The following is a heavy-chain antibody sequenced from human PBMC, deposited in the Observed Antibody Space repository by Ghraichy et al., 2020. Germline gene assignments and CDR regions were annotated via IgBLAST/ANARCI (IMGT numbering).Heavy chain of an antibody. Sequence: SGPTLVKPTQTLTLTCTFSGFSLSTSGVGVGWIRQPPGKALEWLALIYWDDDKRYSPSLKSRLTITKDTSKNQVVLTMTNMDPVDTATYYCAHRMYYYDSSGYYYDTYYFDYWGQGTLVTVSS. D-gene: IGHD3-22*01. J-gene: IGHJ4*02. CDR3: AHRMYYYDSSGYYYDTYYFDY. CDR2: IYWDDDK. CDR1: GFSLSTSGVG. V-gene: IGHV2-5*02.